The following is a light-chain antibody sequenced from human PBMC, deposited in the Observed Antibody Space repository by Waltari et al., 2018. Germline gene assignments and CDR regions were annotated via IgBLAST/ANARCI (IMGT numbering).Light chain of an antibody. Sequence: EIVMTQSPATLSVSPGERATLSCRASQSVNSNLAWYQQKPGQAPRLLIYGASTRATGIPARFSCSGFGTEFTLTISSMQSEDFAVYHCQQYNNWPPWTFGQGTKVEIK. CDR2: GAS. CDR1: QSVNSN. V-gene: IGKV3-15*01. J-gene: IGKJ1*01. CDR3: QQYNNWPPWT.